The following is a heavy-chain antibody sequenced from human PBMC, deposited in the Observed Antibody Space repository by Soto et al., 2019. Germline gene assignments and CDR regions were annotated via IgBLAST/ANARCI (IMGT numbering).Heavy chain of an antibody. CDR1: GFTFSSYG. Sequence: GGSLRLSCAASGFTFSSYGMHWVRQAPGKGLEWVAVISYDGSNKYYADSVKGRFTISRDNSKNTLYLQMNSLRAEDTAVYYCAKDLYYDILTGYSYGMDVWGQGPTVTVSS. V-gene: IGHV3-30*18. CDR3: AKDLYYDILTGYSYGMDV. CDR2: ISYDGSNK. J-gene: IGHJ6*02. D-gene: IGHD3-9*01.